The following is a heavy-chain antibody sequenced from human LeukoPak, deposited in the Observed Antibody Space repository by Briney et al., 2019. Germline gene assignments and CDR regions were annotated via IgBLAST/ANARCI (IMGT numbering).Heavy chain of an antibody. Sequence: KPGGSLRLXCAASGFTFSDYYMSWIRPAPGQGLEWVSYISSSGSTIYYADSVKGRFTISRDNAKNSLYLQMNSLRAEDTAVYYCARGIAAAGIGSNGYWGQGTLVTVSS. CDR3: ARGIAAAGIGSNGY. V-gene: IGHV3-11*04. CDR2: ISSSGSTI. D-gene: IGHD6-13*01. CDR1: GFTFSDYY. J-gene: IGHJ4*02.